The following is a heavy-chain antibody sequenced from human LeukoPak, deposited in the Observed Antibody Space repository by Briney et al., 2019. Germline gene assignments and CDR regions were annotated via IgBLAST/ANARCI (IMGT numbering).Heavy chain of an antibody. J-gene: IGHJ4*01. Sequence: GGSLRLSCAASGFTFSSYAMHWVRQAPGKRLEWVALISYDGSNKYYTDSVKGRFTISRDNSKNTLYLQMISLRAEDTAVYYCARSATDSGWSGPLDYWGHGTLVTVSS. CDR2: ISYDGSNK. V-gene: IGHV3-30-3*01. CDR1: GFTFSSYA. CDR3: ARSATDSGWSGPLDY. D-gene: IGHD6-19*01.